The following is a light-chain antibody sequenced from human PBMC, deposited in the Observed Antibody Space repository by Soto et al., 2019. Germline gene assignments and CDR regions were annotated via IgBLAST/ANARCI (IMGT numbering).Light chain of an antibody. CDR2: DVR. CDR3: CQYAGSYTYVV. V-gene: IGLV2-11*01. CDR1: SRYVGGYNS. J-gene: IGLJ2*01. Sequence: QSALTQPRSVSGSPGQSVNLSFTGNSRYVGGYNSVSWYQKHPGKAPKLMIYDVRKRPSGVTDRVSGSNSGNTASLTISGLKAEDEDDYYFCQYAGSYTYVVFGGGPKRTVL.